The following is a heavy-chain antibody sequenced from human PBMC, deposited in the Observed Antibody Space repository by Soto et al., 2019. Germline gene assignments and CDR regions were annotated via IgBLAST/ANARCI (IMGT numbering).Heavy chain of an antibody. D-gene: IGHD3-3*01. V-gene: IGHV1-18*04. CDR3: ARDPDPTRYYDFWSRGENYGRDG. J-gene: IGHJ6*02. Sequence: ASVKVSCKAPGYTFTSYGISWVRQAPGQGLEWMGWISAYNGNTNYAQKLQGRVTMTTDTSTSTAYMELRSLRSDDTAVYYCARDPDPTRYYDFWSRGENYGRDGWGQGTTGTVSS. CDR1: GYTFTSYG. CDR2: ISAYNGNT.